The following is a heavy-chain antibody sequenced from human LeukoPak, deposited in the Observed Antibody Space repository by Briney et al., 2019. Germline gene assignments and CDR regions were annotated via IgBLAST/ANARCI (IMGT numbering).Heavy chain of an antibody. CDR1: GASISSYY. CDR2: IYTSGST. CDR3: ARGPGSGYPYYFDY. Sequence: SETLSLTCTVSGASISSYYWSWIRQPAGKGLEWIGRIYTSGSTNYNPSLKSRVTMSVDTSKNQFSLKLSSVTAADTAVYSCARGPGSGYPYYFDYWGQGTLVTVSS. V-gene: IGHV4-4*07. J-gene: IGHJ4*02. D-gene: IGHD3-3*01.